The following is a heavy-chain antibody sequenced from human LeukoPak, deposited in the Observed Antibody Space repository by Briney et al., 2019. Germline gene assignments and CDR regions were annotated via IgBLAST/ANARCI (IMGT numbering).Heavy chain of an antibody. CDR2: IYYSGST. Sequence: SETLSLTCTVSGGSISSYYWSWLRQPPGKGLEWIGYIYYSGSTSYNPSLKSRVTISVDTSKNQFSLNLSSVTAADTAVYYCARVARYCTNGVCPDYYFYYMDVWGKGTTVTVSS. CDR1: GGSISSYY. D-gene: IGHD2-8*01. V-gene: IGHV4-59*08. CDR3: ARVARYCTNGVCPDYYFYYMDV. J-gene: IGHJ6*03.